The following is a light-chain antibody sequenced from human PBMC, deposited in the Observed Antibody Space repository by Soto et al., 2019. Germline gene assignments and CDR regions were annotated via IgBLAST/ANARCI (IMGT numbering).Light chain of an antibody. Sequence: EIVLTQSPGTLSLSPGVRVTLSCRASQSVTSSYIAWYQQRPGQAPSLLIYGVSSRATGIPDRFSGSGSGTDFTLTITRLEPEDFAVYYCQHYGYSLWTFGHGTKVDIK. CDR2: GVS. CDR1: QSVTSSY. J-gene: IGKJ1*01. CDR3: QHYGYSLWT. V-gene: IGKV3-20*01.